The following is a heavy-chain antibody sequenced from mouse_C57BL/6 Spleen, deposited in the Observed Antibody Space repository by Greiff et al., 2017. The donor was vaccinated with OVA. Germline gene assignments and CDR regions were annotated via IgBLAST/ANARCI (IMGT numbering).Heavy chain of an antibody. V-gene: IGHV1-55*01. J-gene: IGHJ3*01. D-gene: IGHD1-1*01. Sequence: QVQLQQPGAELVKPGASVKMSCKASGYTFTSYWITWVKQRPGQGLGWIGDIYPGSGSTNYNEKFKSKATLTVDTSSSTAYMQLSSLTSEDSAVYYCAREGGYYGSSYDWFAYWGQGTLVTVSA. CDR1: GYTFTSYW. CDR2: IYPGSGST. CDR3: AREGGYYGSSYDWFAY.